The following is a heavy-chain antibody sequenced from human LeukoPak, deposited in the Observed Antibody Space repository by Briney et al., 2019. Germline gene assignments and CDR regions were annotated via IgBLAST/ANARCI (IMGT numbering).Heavy chain of an antibody. D-gene: IGHD3-10*01. CDR3: ARDPMVREGMDV. CDR2: IYYSGST. V-gene: IGHV4-59*12. Sequence: SETLSLTCTVSGGSISSSYWSWIRQPPGKGLEWIGYIYYSGSTNYNPSLKSRVTISVDKSKNQFSLKLSSVTAADTAVYYCARDPMVREGMDVWGQGTTVTVSS. CDR1: GGSISSSY. J-gene: IGHJ6*02.